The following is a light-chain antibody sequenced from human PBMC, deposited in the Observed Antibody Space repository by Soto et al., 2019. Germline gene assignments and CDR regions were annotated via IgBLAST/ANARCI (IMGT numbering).Light chain of an antibody. J-gene: IGKJ1*01. Sequence: AIQMTQSPSSLSASVGDRVTITCRASQGIRNYLGWYQQKPGKAPKLLIYAASTLQSGVPSRFSGSGSDTDFTLSINNLQPEDFATYYCLQDYNYPRTFXQGTKVDIK. CDR3: LQDYNYPRT. CDR1: QGIRNY. V-gene: IGKV1-6*01. CDR2: AAS.